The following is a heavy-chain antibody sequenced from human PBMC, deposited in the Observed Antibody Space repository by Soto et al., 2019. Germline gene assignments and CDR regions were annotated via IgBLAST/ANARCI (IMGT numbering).Heavy chain of an antibody. Sequence: PSETLFLTCAVYGGSFSGYYWSWIRQPPGKGLEWIGEINHSGSTNYNPSLKSRVTISVDTSKNQFSLKLSSVTAADTAVYYCARGWGTAGHIANYFDYWGQGTLVTVSS. CDR3: ARGWGTAGHIANYFDY. J-gene: IGHJ4*02. V-gene: IGHV4-34*01. CDR2: INHSGST. D-gene: IGHD6-19*01. CDR1: GGSFSGYY.